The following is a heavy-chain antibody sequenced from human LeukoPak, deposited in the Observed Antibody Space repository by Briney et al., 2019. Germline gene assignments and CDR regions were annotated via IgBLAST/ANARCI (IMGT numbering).Heavy chain of an antibody. CDR3: ARSSSSSVFFWLDP. D-gene: IGHD6-6*01. J-gene: IGHJ5*02. CDR2: INWNGGST. Sequence: PGGSLRLSCAASGFTFDDYAMTWVRQAPGKGLEWVSGINWNGGSTGYADSVKGRFTISRDNAKNSLYLQMNSLRVEDTALYYCARSSSSSVFFWLDPWGQGTLVTVSS. CDR1: GFTFDDYA. V-gene: IGHV3-20*04.